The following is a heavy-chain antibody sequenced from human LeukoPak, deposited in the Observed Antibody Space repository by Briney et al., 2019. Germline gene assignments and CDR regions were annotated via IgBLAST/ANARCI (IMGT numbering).Heavy chain of an antibody. Sequence: ASVKVSCKASGYTFTSYAMNWVRQAPGQGLEWMGWINTNTGNPTYAQGFTGRFVFSLDTSVSTAYLQISSLKAEDTAVYYCARVMADSGYDTPRSDYWGQGTLVTVSS. J-gene: IGHJ4*02. V-gene: IGHV7-4-1*02. D-gene: IGHD5-12*01. CDR1: GYTFTSYA. CDR3: ARVMADSGYDTPRSDY. CDR2: INTNTGNP.